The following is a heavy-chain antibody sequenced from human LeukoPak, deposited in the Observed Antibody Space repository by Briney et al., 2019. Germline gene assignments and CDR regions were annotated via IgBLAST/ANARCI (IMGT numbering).Heavy chain of an antibody. CDR2: ISSSSNYI. CDR3: ARDEVVRGVTFDY. J-gene: IGHJ4*02. V-gene: IGHV3-21*01. CDR1: GFTFSSYS. D-gene: IGHD3-10*01. Sequence: PGGSLRLSCAASGFTFSSYSMNWVRQAPEKGLEWVSSISSSSNYIYYADSVKGRFTISRDNAKNSLYLQMNSLRAEDTAVYYCARDEVVRGVTFDYWGQGTLVTVSS.